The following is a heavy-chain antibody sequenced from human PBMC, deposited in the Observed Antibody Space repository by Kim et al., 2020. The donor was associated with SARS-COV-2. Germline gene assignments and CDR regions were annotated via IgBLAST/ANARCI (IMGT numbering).Heavy chain of an antibody. Sequence: SETLSLTCTVSGVSISSGGYYWSWIRPHPGKGLEWIGYIYYSGSTYSNPSLESRATISVDTTKNQFSLKLSSVTAATTAVYYCARERITMVRCCISVYYG. V-gene: IGHV4-31*03. D-gene: IGHD3-10*01. CDR3: ARERITMVRCCISVYYG. CDR2: IYYSGST. J-gene: IGHJ6*01. CDR1: GVSISSGGYY.